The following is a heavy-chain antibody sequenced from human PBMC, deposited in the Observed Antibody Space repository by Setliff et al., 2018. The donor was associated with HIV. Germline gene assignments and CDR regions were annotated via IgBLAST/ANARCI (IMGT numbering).Heavy chain of an antibody. CDR3: ARDNHDSSGYPEEFDY. J-gene: IGHJ4*02. D-gene: IGHD3-22*01. Sequence: PSETLSLTCTVSGGSISNSRYYWTFIRQPPGKGLEWIGEINHSGSTNYNPSLKSRVTISVDTSKNQFSLKLSSVTAADTAVYYCARDNHDSSGYPEEFDYWGQGTLVTVS. V-gene: IGHV4-39*07. CDR1: GGSISNSRYY. CDR2: INHSGST.